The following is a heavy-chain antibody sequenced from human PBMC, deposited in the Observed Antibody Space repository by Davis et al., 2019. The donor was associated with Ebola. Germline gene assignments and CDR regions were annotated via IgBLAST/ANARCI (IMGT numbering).Heavy chain of an antibody. CDR2: ISSSGSTI. CDR3: AKDAAREVISNWFDP. V-gene: IGHV3-11*01. J-gene: IGHJ5*02. Sequence: GESLKISCAASGFTFSDYYMSWIRQAPGKGLEWVSYISSSGSTIYYADSVKGRFTISRDKAKNSLYLQMNSLRAEDTAVYYCAKDAAREVISNWFDPWGQGTLVTVSS. CDR1: GFTFSDYY. D-gene: IGHD2-21*01.